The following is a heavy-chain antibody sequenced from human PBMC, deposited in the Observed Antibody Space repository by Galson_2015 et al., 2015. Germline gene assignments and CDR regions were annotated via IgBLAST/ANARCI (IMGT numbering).Heavy chain of an antibody. D-gene: IGHD3-16*01. CDR1: GFTFSSYW. CDR2: IKSDGTST. Sequence: SLRLSCAASGFTFSSYWMSWVRQVPGKGLVWVSRIKSDGTSTNYADSVKGRFTISRDNAKNTLYLQMNSLRAEDTAVYYCARVGLPSAFDIWGQGTMVTVPS. CDR3: ARVGLPSAFDI. V-gene: IGHV3-74*01. J-gene: IGHJ3*02.